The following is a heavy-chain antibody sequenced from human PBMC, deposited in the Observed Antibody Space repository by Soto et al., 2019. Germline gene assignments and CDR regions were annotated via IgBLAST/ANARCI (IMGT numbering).Heavy chain of an antibody. CDR2: INHNGGST. V-gene: IGHV1-46*01. Sequence: QVQLVQSGAEVKKPGASVKVSCKASGYTFSSYYIHWVRQAPGKGLEWIGIINHNGGSTNYTQNFKRRLTVTRDTSTATVYMDLSALTSDVTAMYYCARGLGLGDCWGQGTLVTVSS. J-gene: IGHJ4*02. CDR3: ARGLGLGDC. CDR1: GYTFSSYY. D-gene: IGHD3-9*01.